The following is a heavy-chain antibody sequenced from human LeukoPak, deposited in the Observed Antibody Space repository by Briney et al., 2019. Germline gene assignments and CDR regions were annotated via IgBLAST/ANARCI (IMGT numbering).Heavy chain of an antibody. D-gene: IGHD1-1*01. CDR3: AKAREGLQTTWLKHDQAFDY. J-gene: IGHJ4*02. V-gene: IGHV1-69*06. Sequence: ASVKVSCKASVGTFSSYAISWVRQAPGQGLEWMGGIIPIFGTANYAQKFQGRVTITADKSTSTAYMELSSLRSEDTALYYCAKAREGLQTTWLKHDQAFDYWGQGTLVTVSS. CDR1: VGTFSSYA. CDR2: IIPIFGTA.